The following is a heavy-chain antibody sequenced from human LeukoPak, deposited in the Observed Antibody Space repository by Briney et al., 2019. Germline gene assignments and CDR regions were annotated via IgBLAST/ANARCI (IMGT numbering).Heavy chain of an antibody. CDR3: ARGGAARPYYFDY. D-gene: IGHD6-6*01. V-gene: IGHV3-48*01. CDR2: ISSSSSTI. Sequence: GGSLRLSCAASGFTFSSYSMNWVRQAPGKGLEWVSYISSSSSTIYYADSVKGRFTISRDNAKNSLYLQMNSLRAEDTAVYYCARGGAARPYYFDYWGQGTLVTVSS. CDR1: GFTFSSYS. J-gene: IGHJ4*02.